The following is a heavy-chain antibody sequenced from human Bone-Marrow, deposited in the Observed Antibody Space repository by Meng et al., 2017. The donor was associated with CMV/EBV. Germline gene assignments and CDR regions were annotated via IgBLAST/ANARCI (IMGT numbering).Heavy chain of an antibody. CDR3: AKSPQSRFIVVVPADKQQLREISVSKQGY. CDR2: ISAYNGNT. D-gene: IGHD2-2*01. V-gene: IGHV1-18*01. CDR1: GYTFTSYG. J-gene: IGHJ4*02. Sequence: ASVKVSCKASGYTFTSYGISWVRQAPGQGLEWMGWISAYNGNTNYAQKLQGRVTMTTDTSTSTAYMELRSLRAEDTAVYYCAKSPQSRFIVVVPADKQQLREISVSKQGYWGQGTLVTVSS.